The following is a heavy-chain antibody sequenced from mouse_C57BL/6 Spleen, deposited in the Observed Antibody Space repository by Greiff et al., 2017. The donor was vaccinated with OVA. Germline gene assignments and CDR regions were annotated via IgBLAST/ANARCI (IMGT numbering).Heavy chain of an antibody. CDR2: ISYDGSN. Sequence: VQLQQSGPGLVKPSQSLSLTCSVTGYSITSGYYWNWIRQFPGNKLEWMGYISYDGSNNYNPSLKNRISITRDTSKNQFFLKLNSVTTEDTATYYCARNYYSNYAMDYWGQGTSVTVSS. CDR3: ARNYYSNYAMDY. D-gene: IGHD2-5*01. J-gene: IGHJ4*01. V-gene: IGHV3-6*01. CDR1: GYSITSGYY.